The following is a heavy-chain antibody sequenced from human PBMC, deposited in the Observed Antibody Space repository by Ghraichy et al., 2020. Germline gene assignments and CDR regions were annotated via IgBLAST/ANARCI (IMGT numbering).Heavy chain of an antibody. Sequence: SVKVSCKASGGTFSSYAIIWVRQAPGQGLEWMGRIIPILGIANYAQKFQGRVTITADKSTSTAYMELSSLRSEDTAVYYCARVEVGANWFDPWGQGTLVTVSS. D-gene: IGHD1-26*01. CDR1: GGTFSSYA. CDR2: IIPILGIA. CDR3: ARVEVGANWFDP. V-gene: IGHV1-69*04. J-gene: IGHJ5*02.